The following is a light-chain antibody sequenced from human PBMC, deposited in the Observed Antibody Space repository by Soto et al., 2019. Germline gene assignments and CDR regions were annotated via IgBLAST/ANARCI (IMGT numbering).Light chain of an antibody. V-gene: IGKV1-6*01. J-gene: IGKJ1*01. Sequence: AIQMTQSPSSLSASVGDRVNITCRASQGIRNDLAWYQQRPGAAPKLLIFASSNLPTGVPSRFRGSGSGTDCTLTISILLPDDFATYYCLQDYTYPRTFGRGTKVEI. CDR1: QGIRND. CDR3: LQDYTYPRT. CDR2: ASS.